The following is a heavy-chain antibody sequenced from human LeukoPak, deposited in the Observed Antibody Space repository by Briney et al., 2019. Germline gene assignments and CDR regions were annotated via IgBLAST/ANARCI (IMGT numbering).Heavy chain of an antibody. V-gene: IGHV3-33*05. CDR3: ARDYYSSGTWVDY. CDR1: GFTFSSYG. CDR2: ISYDGSNK. Sequence: GGSLRLSCAASGFTFSSYGMHWVRQAPGKGLEWVAVISYDGSNKYYADSVKGRFTISRDNSKNTLSLQMNSLRAEDTAVYYCARDYYSSGTWVDYWGQGTLVTVSS. D-gene: IGHD3-10*01. J-gene: IGHJ4*02.